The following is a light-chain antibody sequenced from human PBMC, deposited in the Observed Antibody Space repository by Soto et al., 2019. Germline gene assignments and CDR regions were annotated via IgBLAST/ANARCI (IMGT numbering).Light chain of an antibody. Sequence: QSVLTQPASVSGSPGQSITISCTGTISDVGAYNYVSWYQQHPGKAPKLMIYDVTNRPSGVSNRFSGSKSGYTASLSFSGLQAEDEADYYCSSYTTSSTDGFGTGTKVTVL. V-gene: IGLV2-14*03. CDR2: DVT. CDR3: SSYTTSSTDG. J-gene: IGLJ1*01. CDR1: ISDVGAYNY.